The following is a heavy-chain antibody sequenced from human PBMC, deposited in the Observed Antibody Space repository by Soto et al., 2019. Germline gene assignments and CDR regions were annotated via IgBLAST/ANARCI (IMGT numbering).Heavy chain of an antibody. V-gene: IGHV4-4*07. J-gene: IGHJ6*02. D-gene: IGHD1-26*01. CDR2: IYTSGTT. CDR1: GGSIRSKY. Sequence: QVQLQESGPGLVKPSETLSLTCNVSGGSIRSKYWSWIRQPAGKALEWIGRIYTSGTTNYNPSLKSRATMLVDTSKNQFSLILSSVTAADTAVYYCAREGASGFGMDVWGQGTTVTVSS. CDR3: AREGASGFGMDV.